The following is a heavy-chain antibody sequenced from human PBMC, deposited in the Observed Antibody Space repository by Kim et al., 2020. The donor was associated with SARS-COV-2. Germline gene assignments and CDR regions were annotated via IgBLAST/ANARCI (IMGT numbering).Heavy chain of an antibody. CDR1: GFTFSDYY. Sequence: GGSLRLSCAASGFTFSDYYMSWIRQAPGKGLEWVSYISSSSSYTNYADSVKGRFPISRDNAKNSLYLQMNSLRAEDTAVYYCARVGYDYVWGSYRDYYYYYGMDVWGQETTVTVSS. J-gene: IGHJ6*02. CDR2: ISSSSSYT. D-gene: IGHD3-16*02. CDR3: ARVGYDYVWGSYRDYYYYYGMDV. V-gene: IGHV3-11*05.